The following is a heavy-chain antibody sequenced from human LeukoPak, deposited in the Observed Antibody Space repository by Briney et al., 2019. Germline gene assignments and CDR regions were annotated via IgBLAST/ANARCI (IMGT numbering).Heavy chain of an antibody. CDR1: GFTFSSYW. CDR3: ARAGYSYGSLTVDAFDI. V-gene: IGHV3-11*01. D-gene: IGHD5-18*01. Sequence: PGGSLRLSCAAPGFTFSSYWMSWIRQAPGKGLEWVSYISSSGSTIYYADSVKGRFTISRDNAKNSLYLQMNSLRAEDTAVYYCARAGYSYGSLTVDAFDIWGQGTMVTVSS. J-gene: IGHJ3*02. CDR2: ISSSGSTI.